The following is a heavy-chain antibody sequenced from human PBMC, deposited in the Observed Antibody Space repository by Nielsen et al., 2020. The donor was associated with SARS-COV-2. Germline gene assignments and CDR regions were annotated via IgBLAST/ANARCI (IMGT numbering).Heavy chain of an antibody. CDR3: ARGGRGHGFFDS. V-gene: IGHV3-21*01. CDR1: DFTFSDYS. Sequence: GESLKISCAASDFTFSDYSMNWVRQAPGKGLEWVSSIDFSSKYIFYADSVRGRFTISRDNTRKSLFLQMNSPRAEDTALYYCARGGRGHGFFDSWGQGTLVTVSS. D-gene: IGHD3-10*01. J-gene: IGHJ4*02. CDR2: IDFSSKYI.